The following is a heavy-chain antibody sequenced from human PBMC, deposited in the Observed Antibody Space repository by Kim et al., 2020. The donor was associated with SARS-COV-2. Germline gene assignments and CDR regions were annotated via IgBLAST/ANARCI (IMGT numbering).Heavy chain of an antibody. D-gene: IGHD3-9*01. Sequence: SRKSGVTISVDTSKNQFSLKLSSVTAADTAVYYCARTYYDILTGYPNFDYWGQGTLVTVSS. CDR3: ARTYYDILTGYPNFDY. J-gene: IGHJ4*02. V-gene: IGHV4-39*01.